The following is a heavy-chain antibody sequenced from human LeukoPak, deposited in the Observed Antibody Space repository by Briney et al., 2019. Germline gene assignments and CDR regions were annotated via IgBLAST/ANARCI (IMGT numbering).Heavy chain of an antibody. CDR1: GGSISSYY. D-gene: IGHD6-19*01. CDR2: LYYSGST. V-gene: IGHV4-59*01. CDR3: ARGGWYPESFQH. Sequence: PSETLSLTCTVSGGSISSYYWNWIRQPPGKGLEWIGYLYYSGSTNYNPSLKSRVTISVDTSKNQFSLKLSSVTAADTAVYYCARGGWYPESFQHWGQGALVTVSS. J-gene: IGHJ1*01.